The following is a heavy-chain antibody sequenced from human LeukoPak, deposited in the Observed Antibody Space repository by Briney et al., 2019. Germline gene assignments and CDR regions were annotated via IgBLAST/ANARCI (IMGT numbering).Heavy chain of an antibody. CDR1: GDSVSSNSAA. Sequence: SQTLSLTCAISGDSVSSNSAAWNWIRQSPSRGLEWLGRTNYRSKWFNDYAVSVKSRITMNPDTSKNQFSLQLSSVTPEDTAVYYCARVNHTSSWYFSIWGQGTMVTVSS. J-gene: IGHJ3*02. D-gene: IGHD6-13*01. CDR2: TNYRSKWFN. CDR3: ARVNHTSSWYFSI. V-gene: IGHV6-1*01.